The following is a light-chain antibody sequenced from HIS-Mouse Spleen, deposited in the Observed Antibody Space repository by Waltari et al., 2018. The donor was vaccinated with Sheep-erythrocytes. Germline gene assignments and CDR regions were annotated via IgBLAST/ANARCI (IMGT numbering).Light chain of an antibody. V-gene: IGKV1-39*01. CDR2: AAS. CDR3: QQSYSTPPFT. J-gene: IGKJ3*01. CDR1: QSISSY. Sequence: DIQMTHSPSSLSASVGDRVTITCRASQSISSYLNWVQQKPGKAPKLLIYAASSLQSGVPSRFSGSGSGTDFTLTISSLQPEDFATYYCQQSYSTPPFTFGPGTKVDIK.